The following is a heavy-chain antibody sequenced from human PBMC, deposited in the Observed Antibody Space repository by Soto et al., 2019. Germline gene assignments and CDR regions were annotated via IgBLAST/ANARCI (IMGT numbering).Heavy chain of an antibody. D-gene: IGHD2-2*01. CDR2: IIPIFGTA. CDR3: ARGGYCSSTSCRARGFDP. V-gene: IGHV1-69*06. J-gene: IGHJ5*02. CDR1: GGTFSSYA. Sequence: QVQLVQSGAEVKKPGSSVKVSCKASGGTFSSYAISWVRQAPGQGLEWMGGIIPIFGTANYAQKFQGRVTLTADKSTSTAYMELSSLRSGDTAVYYCARGGYCSSTSCRARGFDPWGQGTLVTVSS.